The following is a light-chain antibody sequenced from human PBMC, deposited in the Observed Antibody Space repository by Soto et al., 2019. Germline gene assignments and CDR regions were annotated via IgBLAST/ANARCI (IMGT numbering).Light chain of an antibody. J-gene: IGKJ1*01. CDR2: KAS. CDR1: QSISSW. V-gene: IGKV1-5*03. Sequence: DIQMTQSPSTLSASVGDRVTITCRASQSISSWLAWYQQKPGKAPKLLIYKASSLESGVPSRFSGSGSGTEITLTISSLQPDDFATYYCQQYNRDWTFGQGTKVEIK. CDR3: QQYNRDWT.